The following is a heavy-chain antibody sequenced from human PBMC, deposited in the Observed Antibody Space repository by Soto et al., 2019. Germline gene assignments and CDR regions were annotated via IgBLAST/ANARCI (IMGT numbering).Heavy chain of an antibody. J-gene: IGHJ5*01. D-gene: IGHD3-10*02. CDR3: ASMIGDPVLSFDS. V-gene: IGHV4-59*01. CDR1: GGSISSYY. Sequence: QVQLQESGPGLVKPSETLSLTCTVSGGSISSYYWSWIRQPPGKGLEWIGFIFYSGSTSYNPSLKSHVPLSIATSEYQFPLKLNSVTAADTAVYYCASMIGDPVLSFDSWGQGTLVAVSS. CDR2: IFYSGST.